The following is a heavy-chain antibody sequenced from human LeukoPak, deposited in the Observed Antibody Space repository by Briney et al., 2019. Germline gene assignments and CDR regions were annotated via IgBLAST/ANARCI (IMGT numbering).Heavy chain of an antibody. CDR3: ARAEEMATIEAFDI. D-gene: IGHD5-24*01. V-gene: IGHV1-2*02. CDR1: GYTFTRYY. J-gene: IGHJ3*02. Sequence: ASVKVSCKASGYTFTRYYMHWVRQAPGQGLEWMGWINPNSGGTNYAQKFQGRVTMTRDTSISTAYMELSRLRSDDTAVYYCARAEEMATIEAFDIWGQGTMVTVSS. CDR2: INPNSGGT.